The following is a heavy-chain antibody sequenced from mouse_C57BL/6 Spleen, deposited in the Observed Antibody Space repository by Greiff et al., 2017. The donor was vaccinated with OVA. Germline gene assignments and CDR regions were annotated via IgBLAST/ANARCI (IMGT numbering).Heavy chain of an antibody. CDR2: ISSGSSTI. V-gene: IGHV5-17*01. J-gene: IGHJ3*01. D-gene: IGHD1-1*01. CDR1: GFTFSDYG. Sequence: EVHLVESGGGLVKPGGSLKLSCAASGFTFSDYGMHWVRQAPEKGLEWVAYISSGSSTIYYADTVKGRFTISRDNAKNTLFLQMTSLRSEDTAMYYCARGHYYGRSYEAWFAYWGQGTLVTVSA. CDR3: ARGHYYGRSYEAWFAY.